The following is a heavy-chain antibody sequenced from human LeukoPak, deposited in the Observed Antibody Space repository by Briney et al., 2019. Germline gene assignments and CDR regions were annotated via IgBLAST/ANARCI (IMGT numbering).Heavy chain of an antibody. Sequence: PGGSLRLSCAASGFTFSSYAMSWVRQAPGKGLEWVSGISDSGDSTYYADSVKGRFTISRDNSKNTLYLQMNSLRAEDTAVYYCAKDAPVNIVVVPAANSWGQGTLVTVSS. CDR2: ISDSGDST. D-gene: IGHD2-2*01. V-gene: IGHV3-23*01. CDR3: AKDAPVNIVVVPAANS. CDR1: GFTFSSYA. J-gene: IGHJ4*02.